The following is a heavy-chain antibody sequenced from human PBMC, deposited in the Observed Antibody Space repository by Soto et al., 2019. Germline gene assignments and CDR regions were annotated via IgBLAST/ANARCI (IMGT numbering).Heavy chain of an antibody. Sequence: PSVKVSCKASGGTFSSYAISWVRQAPGQGLEWMGGIIPIFGTANYAQKFQGRVTMTRNTSISTAYMELSSLRSEDTAVYYCARGGAARWVLRYYGMDVWGQGTTVTVSS. J-gene: IGHJ6*02. D-gene: IGHD6-6*01. CDR1: GGTFSSYA. V-gene: IGHV1-69*05. CDR2: IIPIFGTA. CDR3: ARGGAARWVLRYYGMDV.